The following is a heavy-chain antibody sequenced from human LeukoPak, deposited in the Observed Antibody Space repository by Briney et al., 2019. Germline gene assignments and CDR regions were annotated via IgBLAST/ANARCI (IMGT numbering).Heavy chain of an antibody. CDR2: IYSGGST. J-gene: IGHJ3*02. D-gene: IGHD3-16*01. CDR1: GFTFSDNY. Sequence: GGSLRLSCAASGFTFSDNYMSWVRQAPGKGLEWVSVIYSGGSTYYADSVKGRFTISRDNSKNTLYLQMNSLRAEDTAVYYCARGGGLAPYDAFDIWGQGTMVTVSS. CDR3: ARGGGLAPYDAFDI. V-gene: IGHV3-53*01.